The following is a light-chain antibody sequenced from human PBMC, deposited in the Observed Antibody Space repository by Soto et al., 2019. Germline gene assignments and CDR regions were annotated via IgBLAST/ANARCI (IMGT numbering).Light chain of an antibody. Sequence: EIVLTQSPGTLSLSPGERATLSCRASHSVTSNYLAWYQQKPGQAPRLLIYAASGRASGIPDRFSGSGSGTDLILTISRLEPDDFAVYYCQQYGSSPQTFGQGTRVDIK. V-gene: IGKV3-20*01. CDR2: AAS. CDR1: HSVTSNY. CDR3: QQYGSSPQT. J-gene: IGKJ1*01.